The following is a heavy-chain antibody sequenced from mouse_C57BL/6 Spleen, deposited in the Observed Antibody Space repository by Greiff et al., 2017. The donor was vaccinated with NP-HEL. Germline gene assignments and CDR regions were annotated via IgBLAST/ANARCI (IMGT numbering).Heavy chain of an antibody. J-gene: IGHJ3*01. CDR2: ISGGGGNT. CDR3: ARHANSDGAWFAY. V-gene: IGHV5-9*01. Sequence: EVKVVESGGGLVKPGGSLKLSCAASGFTFSSYTMSWVRQTPEKRLEWVATISGGGGNTYYPDSVKGRFTISRDNAKNTLYLQMSSLRSEDTALYYCARHANSDGAWFAYWGQGTLVTVSA. CDR1: GFTFSSYT.